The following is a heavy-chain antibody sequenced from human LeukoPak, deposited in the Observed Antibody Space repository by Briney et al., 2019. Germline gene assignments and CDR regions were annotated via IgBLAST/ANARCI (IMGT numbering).Heavy chain of an antibody. CDR2: ISGSGGST. J-gene: IGHJ2*01. V-gene: IGHV3-23*01. CDR1: GFTFSSYA. D-gene: IGHD6-13*01. CDR3: ASGRIAAVGAPPPNWYFDL. Sequence: PGGSLRLSCAASGFTFSSYAMSWVRQAPGKGLEWVSAISGSGGSTYYADSVKGRFTISRYNSKNTLYLQMNSLRAEDTAVYYCASGRIAAVGAPPPNWYFDLWGRGTLVTVSS.